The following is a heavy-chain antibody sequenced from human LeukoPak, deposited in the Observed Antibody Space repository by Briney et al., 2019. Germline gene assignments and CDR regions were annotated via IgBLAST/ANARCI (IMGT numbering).Heavy chain of an antibody. D-gene: IGHD3-10*01. V-gene: IGHV3-21*01. CDR1: GFIFSTYS. Sequence: GGSLRLSCAASGFIFSTYSTNWVRQAPGKGLEWVSSITSSSSYIYYADSVKGRFTISRDNAKNSLYLQMNSLRAEDTAVYYCARDYYSGSGSHLHYWGQGTLVTVSS. CDR3: ARDYYSGSGSHLHY. J-gene: IGHJ4*02. CDR2: ITSSSSYI.